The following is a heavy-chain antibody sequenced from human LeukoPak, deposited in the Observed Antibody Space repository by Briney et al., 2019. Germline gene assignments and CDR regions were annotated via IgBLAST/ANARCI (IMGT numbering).Heavy chain of an antibody. CDR3: ARGPLRGIVVVPAAIRFDY. CDR2: INHSGST. D-gene: IGHD2-2*01. Sequence: KPSETLSLTCAVYGGSFSGYYWSWIRQPPGKGLEWIGEINHSGSTNYNPSLKSRVTISVDTSKNQFSLKLSSVTAADTAVYYCARGPLRGIVVVPAAIRFDYWGQGTLVTVSS. CDR1: GGSFSGYY. J-gene: IGHJ4*02. V-gene: IGHV4-34*01.